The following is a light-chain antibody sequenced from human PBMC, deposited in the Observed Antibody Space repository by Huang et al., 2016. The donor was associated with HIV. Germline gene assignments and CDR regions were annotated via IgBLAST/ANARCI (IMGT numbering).Light chain of an antibody. CDR2: WAS. CDR3: QQYYNTPLA. J-gene: IGKJ4*01. Sequence: IVMTQSPDSLAVSLGERATINCKSSQSILYSSNNKNYLAWYQQKPGQPPKLLSSWASTRESGVPDRFSGSGSGTDFTLTISSLQAEDVAVYYCQQYYNTPLAFGGGTKVEIK. CDR1: QSILYSSNNKNY. V-gene: IGKV4-1*01.